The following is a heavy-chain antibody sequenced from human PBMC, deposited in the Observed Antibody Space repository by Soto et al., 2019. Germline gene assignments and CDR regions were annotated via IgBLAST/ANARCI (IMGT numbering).Heavy chain of an antibody. V-gene: IGHV1-46*01. CDR2: INPNGGST. J-gene: IGHJ4*02. CDR1: ADTFTSYY. Sequence: ASVKVSCKAPADTFTSYYIHWVRQAPGHGLEWMGIINPNGGSTRFAQTFQGRITMTTDTSTSTVYMELRSLRSEDTAVYYCAGRASNQHIDSWGQGTLVTVSS. CDR3: AGRASNQHIDS.